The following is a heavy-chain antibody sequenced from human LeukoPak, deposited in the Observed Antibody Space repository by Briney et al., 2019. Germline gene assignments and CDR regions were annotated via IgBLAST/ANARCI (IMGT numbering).Heavy chain of an antibody. Sequence: GGSLRLSCAASGFTFSSYAMSWVRQAPGKGREWVPAISGSGGSTYYADSVKGRFTISRDNSKNTLYLQMNSLRAEDTAVYYCAHISSSWPDYWGQGTLVTVSS. CDR1: GFTFSSYA. CDR3: AHISSSWPDY. J-gene: IGHJ4*02. V-gene: IGHV3-23*01. D-gene: IGHD6-13*01. CDR2: ISGSGGST.